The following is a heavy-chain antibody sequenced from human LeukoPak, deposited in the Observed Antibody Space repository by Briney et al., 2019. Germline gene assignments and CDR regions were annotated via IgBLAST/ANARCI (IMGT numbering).Heavy chain of an antibody. CDR3: ARIAARRTYYYMDV. CDR2: IKQDGSEK. CDR1: GFTFSSYW. Sequence: GGSLRLSCAASGFTFSSYWMSWVRQAPGKGLEWVANIKQDGSEKYYVDSVKGRFTISRDNAKNSLYLQMNSLRAEDTAVYYCARIAARRTYYYMDVWGKGTTVTVSS. V-gene: IGHV3-7*01. D-gene: IGHD6-6*01. J-gene: IGHJ6*03.